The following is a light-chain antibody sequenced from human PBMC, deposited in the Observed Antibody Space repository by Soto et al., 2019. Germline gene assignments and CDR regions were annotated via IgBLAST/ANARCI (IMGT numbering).Light chain of an antibody. CDR2: EVS. V-gene: IGLV2-23*02. J-gene: IGLJ1*01. CDR3: CSYAGSSPYV. CDR1: SSDVGSYNL. Sequence: QSVLTQPASVYGSPGQSITISCTGTSSDVGSYNLVSWYQQHPGKAPKLMIYEVSKRPSGVSNRFSGSKSGNTASLTISGLQAEDEADYYCCSYAGSSPYVFGTGTKVTV.